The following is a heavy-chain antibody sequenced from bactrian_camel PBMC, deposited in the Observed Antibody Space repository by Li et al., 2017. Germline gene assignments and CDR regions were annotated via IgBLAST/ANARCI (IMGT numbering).Heavy chain of an antibody. J-gene: IGHJ4*01. D-gene: IGHD6*01. V-gene: IGHV3S7*01. CDR3: ATDLDGSWHGPLAY. CDR1: GFTFTDYA. CDR2: SDSDDRNT. Sequence: GLAQPGGSLRLSCAASGFTFTDYAMNWVRQAPGKGLEWVATSDSDDRNTYYADSVKGRFTISRDNAKNTVYLQMNSLKSEDTALYYCATDLDGSWHGPLAYWGQGTQVTVS.